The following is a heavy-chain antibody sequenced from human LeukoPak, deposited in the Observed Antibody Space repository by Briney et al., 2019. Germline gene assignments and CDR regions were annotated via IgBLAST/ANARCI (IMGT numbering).Heavy chain of an antibody. CDR2: IFYSGST. V-gene: IGHV4-38-2*02. D-gene: IGHD3-10*01. CDR3: AKSNGYGLVDI. J-gene: IGHJ3*02. Sequence: PSETLSLTCTVSYYSISRGHYWGWIRQPPGKGLEWIGNIFYSGSTYYSPSLKSRVTISLDTSRNQFSLKLNSVTAADTAVYYCAKSNGYGLVDIWGQGTMVTVSS. CDR1: YYSISRGHY.